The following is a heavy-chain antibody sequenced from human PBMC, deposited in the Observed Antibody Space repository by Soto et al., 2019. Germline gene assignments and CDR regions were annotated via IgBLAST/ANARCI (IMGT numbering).Heavy chain of an antibody. V-gene: IGHV4-59*11. Sequence: PSETLSLTCTVSGGSISSHYWSWIRQPPGQGLEWIGYVYYSGSTNYNPSLKSRVTISVDTSKNQFSLKLSSVTAADTAVYFCARERLLLSLDYWGQGTLVTVSS. J-gene: IGHJ4*02. CDR1: GGSISSHY. D-gene: IGHD1-26*01. CDR3: ARERLLLSLDY. CDR2: VYYSGST.